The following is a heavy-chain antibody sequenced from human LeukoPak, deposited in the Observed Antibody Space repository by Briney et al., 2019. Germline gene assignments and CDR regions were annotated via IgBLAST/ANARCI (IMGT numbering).Heavy chain of an antibody. CDR2: IYPGDSDT. D-gene: IGHD4-17*01. Sequence: GESLKISCKGSGYSFTSYWIGWVRQMPGKGLEWMGSIYPGDSDTRYSPSFQGQVTISADKSISTAYLQWSSLKASDTAMYYCARRGMTTVTTSDYWGQGTLVTVSS. CDR1: GYSFTSYW. CDR3: ARRGMTTVTTSDY. V-gene: IGHV5-51*01. J-gene: IGHJ4*02.